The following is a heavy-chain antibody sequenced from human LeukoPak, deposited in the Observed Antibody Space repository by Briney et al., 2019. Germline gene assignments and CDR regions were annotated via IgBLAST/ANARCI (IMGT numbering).Heavy chain of an antibody. Sequence: GGSLRLSCAASGFTVSSYAMSWVRQAPGKGLEWVSSLSGSGSSTFYADSVKGRFTVSRDNSKNTMYLEMNSLRAEDTAFYYCTRDWPRSPGGFDSWGQGTLVTVSS. V-gene: IGHV3-23*01. J-gene: IGHJ4*02. D-gene: IGHD3-10*01. CDR3: TRDWPRSPGGFDS. CDR2: LSGSGSST. CDR1: GFTVSSYA.